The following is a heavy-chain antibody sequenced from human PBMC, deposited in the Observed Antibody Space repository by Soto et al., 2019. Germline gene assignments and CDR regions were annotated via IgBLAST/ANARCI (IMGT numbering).Heavy chain of an antibody. J-gene: IGHJ6*02. CDR1: GYTFTSYD. CDR2: MNPNSGNT. D-gene: IGHD6-19*01. CDR3: AAQASSGGYSYYYYGMDG. Sequence: ASVKVSCKASGYTFTSYDINWVRQATGQGLEWMGWMNPNSGNTGYAQKFQGRVTMTRNTSISTAYMELSSLRSEDTAVYYCAAQASSGGYSYYYYGMDGWGRGNRVTVSS. V-gene: IGHV1-8*01.